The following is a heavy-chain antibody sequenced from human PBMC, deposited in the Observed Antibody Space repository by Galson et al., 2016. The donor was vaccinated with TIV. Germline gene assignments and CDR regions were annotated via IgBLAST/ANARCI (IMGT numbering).Heavy chain of an antibody. CDR2: IKQNGSEK. Sequence: SLRLSCAASGFTFSSYWMSWVRQAPGKGLEWVANIKQNGSEKYYVDSVKGRFTISRDNAKNSLYLQMNILRAEDTAVYYCARRQSRPSYYDLWSGQGPGAFAIWGQGTMVTVSS. CDR3: ARRQSRPSYYDLWSGQGPGAFAI. J-gene: IGHJ3*02. D-gene: IGHD3-3*01. CDR1: GFTFSSYW. V-gene: IGHV3-7*03.